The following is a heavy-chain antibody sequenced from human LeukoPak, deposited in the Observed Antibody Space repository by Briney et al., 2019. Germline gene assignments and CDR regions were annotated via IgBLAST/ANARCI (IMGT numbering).Heavy chain of an antibody. V-gene: IGHV3-30*18. CDR2: ISYDGSNK. CDR3: AKSGDMIAVPIH. J-gene: IGHJ4*02. D-gene: IGHD3-22*01. Sequence: GGSLRLSCAASGFTFSSYGMRWVRQAPGKGLEWVAVISYDGSNKYYADSVKGRFTISRDNSKNTLYLQMNSLRAEDTAVYYCAKSGDMIAVPIHWGQGTLVTVSS. CDR1: GFTFSSYG.